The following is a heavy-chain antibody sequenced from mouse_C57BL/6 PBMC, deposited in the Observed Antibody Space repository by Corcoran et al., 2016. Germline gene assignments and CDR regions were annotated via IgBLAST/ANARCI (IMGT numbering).Heavy chain of an antibody. CDR2: IDPEDGDT. J-gene: IGHJ2*01. CDR1: GFNIKDYY. CDR3: TTEDSNHLFDY. Sequence: EVQLQQSGAELVRPGASVKLSCTASGFNIKDYYMHWVKQRPEQGLEWIGRIDPEDGDTEYAPKFQGKATMTADTSSNTAYLQLSSLTSEDTAVYDCTTEDSNHLFDYWGQGTTLTVSS. D-gene: IGHD2-5*01. V-gene: IGHV14-1*01.